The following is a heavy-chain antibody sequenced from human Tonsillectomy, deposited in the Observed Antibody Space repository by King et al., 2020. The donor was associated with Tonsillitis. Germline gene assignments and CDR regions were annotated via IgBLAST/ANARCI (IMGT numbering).Heavy chain of an antibody. CDR1: GYSFTNYW. V-gene: IGHV5-51*03. CDR3: ARYGIVVVPATILGAFDI. D-gene: IGHD2-2*01. Sequence: QLVQSGAEVKKPGESLKISCKASGYSFTNYWIGWVRQMPGKGLEWMGIIYPGDSDTRYSPSFQGQVTISADKSISTAYLQWNSLKASDTAMYYCARYGIVVVPATILGAFDIWGQGTMVTVSS. CDR2: IYPGDSDT. J-gene: IGHJ3*02.